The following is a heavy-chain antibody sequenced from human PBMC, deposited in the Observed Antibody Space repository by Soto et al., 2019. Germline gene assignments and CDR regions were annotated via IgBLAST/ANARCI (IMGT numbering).Heavy chain of an antibody. V-gene: IGHV3-23*01. J-gene: IGHJ4*02. CDR1: GFTFASFA. D-gene: IGHD2-21*02. CDR2: ISATGGST. CDR3: ANGGAYCGGDCTRAY. Sequence: EVQLLESGGGLVQPGGSLRLSCAASGFTFASFAMAWVRQAPGKGLEWVSGISATGGSTHYADSVKGRFTISRDNSRNTVYLEMNSLRAEDTAVYSCANGGAYCGGDCTRAYWGQGTLVTVSS.